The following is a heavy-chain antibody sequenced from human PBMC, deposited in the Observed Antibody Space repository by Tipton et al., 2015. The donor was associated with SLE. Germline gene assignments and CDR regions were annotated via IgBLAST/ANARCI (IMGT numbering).Heavy chain of an antibody. CDR2: IDYSGKT. Sequence: TLSLTCSVSGGSISSRNYHWGWIRQPPGKGLEGIGSIDYSGKTHYNPSLRSRVTISLDTSKNQFYLKMSFVTAADTAVYSCARQILDGSVADWFDPWGQGSLVTVSS. V-gene: IGHV4-39*07. D-gene: IGHD3-10*01. CDR3: ARQILDGSVADWFDP. J-gene: IGHJ5*02. CDR1: GGSISSRNYH.